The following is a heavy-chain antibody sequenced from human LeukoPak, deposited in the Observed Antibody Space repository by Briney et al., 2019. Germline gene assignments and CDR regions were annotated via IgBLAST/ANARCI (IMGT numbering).Heavy chain of an antibody. CDR3: ARGSYQLLLRMGFDY. V-gene: IGHV4-61*02. CDR2: IYTSGST. Sequence: PSETLSLTCTVSGGSLSSGSYYWSWIRQPAGKGLEWIGRIYTSGSTNYNPSLKSRVTISVDTSKNQFSLKLSSVTAADTAVYYCARGSYQLLLRMGFDYWGQGTLVTVSS. D-gene: IGHD2-2*01. CDR1: GGSLSSGSYY. J-gene: IGHJ4*02.